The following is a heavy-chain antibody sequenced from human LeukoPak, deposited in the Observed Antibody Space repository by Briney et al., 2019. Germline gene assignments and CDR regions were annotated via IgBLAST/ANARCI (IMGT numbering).Heavy chain of an antibody. D-gene: IGHD6-6*01. Sequence: PSETLSLTCSVSGGSIAVNHYYWGWIRQPPGKGLEWIGSGLYTGNTYSNPSLRSRVTISVDTSKNEFSLKMNSVTAADTAVYYSAREHRSSKYFDSWGQGALMIVSS. J-gene: IGHJ4*02. CDR2: GLYTGNT. CDR3: AREHRSSKYFDS. CDR1: GGSIAVNHYY. V-gene: IGHV4-39*02.